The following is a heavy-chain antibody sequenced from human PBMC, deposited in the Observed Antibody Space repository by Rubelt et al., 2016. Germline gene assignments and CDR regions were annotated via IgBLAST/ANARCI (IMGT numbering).Heavy chain of an antibody. CDR3: ATDFTSNAGWYGYY. V-gene: IGHV1-24*01. J-gene: IGHJ4*02. CDR1: GGTFSSYA. Sequence: QVQLVQSGAEVKKPGASVKVSCKASGGTFSSYAISWVRQAPGKGLEWMGGFDPEDGETIYAQKFQGRVTMTEDTSTDTAYMELSSLRSEDTAVYYCATDFTSNAGWYGYYWGQGTLVTVSP. D-gene: IGHD6-19*01. CDR2: FDPEDGET.